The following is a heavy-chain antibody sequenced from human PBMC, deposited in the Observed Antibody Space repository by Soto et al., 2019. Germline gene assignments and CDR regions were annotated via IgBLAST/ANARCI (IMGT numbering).Heavy chain of an antibody. Sequence: GGSLRLSCAASGFTFSCYEMNWVRQAPGKGLEWVSYISSSGSTIYYADSVKGRFTISRDNAKNSLYLQMNSLRAEDTAVYYCAREGARVRFLEWLPYYGMDVWGQGTTVTVS. CDR3: AREGARVRFLEWLPYYGMDV. D-gene: IGHD3-3*01. CDR1: GFTFSCYE. J-gene: IGHJ6*02. V-gene: IGHV3-48*03. CDR2: ISSSGSTI.